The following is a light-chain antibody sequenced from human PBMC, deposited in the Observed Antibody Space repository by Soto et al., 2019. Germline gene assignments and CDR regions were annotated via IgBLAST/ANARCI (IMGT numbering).Light chain of an antibody. V-gene: IGKV4-1*01. CDR2: WAS. J-gene: IGKJ4*01. CDR3: QQRSNWPLT. CDR1: QSVLYSSNSKNS. Sequence: DIVMTQSPDSLAVSLGERATINCKSSQSVLYSSNSKNSLAWYQQKPGQPPKLLIYWASTRESGVPDRFSGSGSGTDFTLTISSLEPEDFAVYYCQQRSNWPLTFGGGTKVEIK.